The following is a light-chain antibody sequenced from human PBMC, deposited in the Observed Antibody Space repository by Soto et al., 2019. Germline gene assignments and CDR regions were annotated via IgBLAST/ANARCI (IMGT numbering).Light chain of an antibody. Sequence: HSVLTQPASVSGSPGQSITISCTGTSSDVGGYNYVSWYQQHPGKAPKLMIYDVSNRPSGVSNRFSGSKSGNTASLTISGLQAEDEADYYCSSYTSSSTPYVFGTGTKVTV. CDR2: DVS. CDR3: SSYTSSSTPYV. CDR1: SSDVGGYNY. V-gene: IGLV2-14*01. J-gene: IGLJ1*01.